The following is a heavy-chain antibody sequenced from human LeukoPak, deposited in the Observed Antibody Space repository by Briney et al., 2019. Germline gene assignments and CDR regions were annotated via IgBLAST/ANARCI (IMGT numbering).Heavy chain of an antibody. CDR3: ARGTTFQD. J-gene: IGHJ1*01. CDR1: GFTFSSHE. V-gene: IGHV3-48*03. Sequence: GGSLRLSCAASGFTFSSHEMNWVRQAPGRGLERVSYISSSGSIIYQADSVKGRFTISRDNAKKSLYLQMKNLRAEDTAVYYCARGTTFQDWGQGTLVTVSS. CDR2: ISSSGSII. D-gene: IGHD4-11*01.